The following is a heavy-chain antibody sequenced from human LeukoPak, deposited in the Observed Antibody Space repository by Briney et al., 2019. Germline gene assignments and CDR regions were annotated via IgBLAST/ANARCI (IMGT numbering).Heavy chain of an antibody. V-gene: IGHV3-23*01. J-gene: IGHJ4*02. CDR2: ISGSGGNS. CDR3: ARQPPYYYDSSGSLDY. D-gene: IGHD3-22*01. CDR1: GFTFSTFA. Sequence: GGSLRLSCAASGFTFSTFAMNWVRQAPGKGLEWVSGISGSGGNSYYADSVQGRFTISRDNSKNTLYLQMNSLRAEDTAVYYCARQPPYYYDSSGSLDYWGQGALVTVSS.